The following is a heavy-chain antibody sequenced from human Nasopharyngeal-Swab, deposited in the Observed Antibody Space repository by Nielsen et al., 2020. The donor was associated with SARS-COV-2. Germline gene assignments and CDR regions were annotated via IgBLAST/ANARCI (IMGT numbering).Heavy chain of an antibody. J-gene: IGHJ4*02. CDR2: IYYSGST. D-gene: IGHD5-18*01. Sequence: SETLSLTCAVSGGSISSGGYSWSWIRQPPGKGLEWIGSIYYSGSTYYNPSLKSRVTISVDTSKNQFSLKLSSVTAADTAVYYCAREGYSYGYAFDYWGQGTLVTVSS. V-gene: IGHV4-30-4*07. CDR3: AREGYSYGYAFDY. CDR1: GGSISSGGYS.